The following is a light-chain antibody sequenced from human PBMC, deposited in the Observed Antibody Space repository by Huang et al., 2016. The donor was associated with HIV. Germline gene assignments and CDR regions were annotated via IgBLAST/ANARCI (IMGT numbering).Light chain of an antibody. CDR2: YVS. J-gene: IGKJ3*01. Sequence: DIKMTQSPSPLSASVGDRVTITCQASQDIRNYLNWYQQKPGKAPKHLISYVSNLETGVPSRFSGSGSGTYFTLTISSLQPEDIATYYCQQYDNLPLTFGPGTKVDI. CDR1: QDIRNY. V-gene: IGKV1-33*01. CDR3: QQYDNLPLT.